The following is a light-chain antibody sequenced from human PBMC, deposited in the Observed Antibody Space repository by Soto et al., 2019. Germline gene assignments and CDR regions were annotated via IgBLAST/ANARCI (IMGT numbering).Light chain of an antibody. J-gene: IGKJ1*01. V-gene: IGKV2-30*02. CDR1: QILVHSDGIAY. Sequence: DVVMTQSPLSLPVTLGQPSSISCRSNQILVHSDGIAYFSWFQQRPGRSPRRLIYLVSNRDSGVPDRFSGSGSGTEFILTINGLQPDDFATYFCQQFKSGTWTFGQGTKVDI. CDR2: LVS. CDR3: QQFKSGTWT.